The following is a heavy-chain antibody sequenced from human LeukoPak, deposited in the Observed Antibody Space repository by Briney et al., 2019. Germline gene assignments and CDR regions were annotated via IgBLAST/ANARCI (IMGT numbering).Heavy chain of an antibody. CDR3: ARDLSPFPPSPNDAFDI. Sequence: GGSLRLSCAASGFTFRNYVMNWVRQAPGKGLEWVSSISSSSSYIYYAGSVKGRFTISRDNAKNSLYLQMNSLRAEDTAVYYCARDLSPFPPSPNDAFDIWGQGTMVTVSS. J-gene: IGHJ3*02. CDR2: ISSSSSYI. CDR1: GFTFRNYV. D-gene: IGHD2/OR15-2a*01. V-gene: IGHV3-21*01.